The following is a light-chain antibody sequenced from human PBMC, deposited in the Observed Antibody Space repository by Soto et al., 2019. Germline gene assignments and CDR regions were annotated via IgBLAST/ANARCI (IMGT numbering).Light chain of an antibody. CDR3: QQYNSYSLT. CDR2: KAS. J-gene: IGKJ1*01. CDR1: QSISSW. V-gene: IGKV1-5*03. Sequence: DIQMTQSPSTLSASVGDRVTITCRASQSISSWLAWYQQKPGKAPKLLIYKASSLESGVPSRFSGSGSGTEFTLTISRLQPDDFATYYCQQYNSYSLTVGQGTKVEI.